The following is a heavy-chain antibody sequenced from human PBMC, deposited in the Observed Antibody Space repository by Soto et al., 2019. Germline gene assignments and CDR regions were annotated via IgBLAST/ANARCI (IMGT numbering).Heavy chain of an antibody. D-gene: IGHD1-1*01. V-gene: IGHV4-59*12. CDR1: GGSISSFY. CDR2: IYYSVST. Sequence: SETLSLTCTVSGGSISSFYWSWIRQPPGKGLEWIGYIYYSVSTNYNPSVKGRVTISRDTAKNTLYLQMNSLRAEDTAVYYCAREIVTTGEYYFDSWGLGTLVTVSS. CDR3: AREIVTTGEYYFDS. J-gene: IGHJ4*02.